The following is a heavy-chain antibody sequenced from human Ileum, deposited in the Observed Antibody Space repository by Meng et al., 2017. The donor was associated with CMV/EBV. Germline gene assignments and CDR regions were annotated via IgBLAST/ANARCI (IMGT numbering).Heavy chain of an antibody. V-gene: IGHV4-30-4*01. CDR2: IYYSGST. CDR1: GASLSTVVYY. D-gene: IGHD6-19*01. Sequence: VQLKQPVPDPVKPSTTLTLTCTVSGASLSTVVYYWSSIRPPPGKGPDWIGYIYYSGSTLYNPSLKSPVTISLDKSKNQFSLRLRSVTAADTAVYFCAREGGGWYFDSWGQGTLVTVSS. J-gene: IGHJ4*02. CDR3: AREGGGWYFDS.